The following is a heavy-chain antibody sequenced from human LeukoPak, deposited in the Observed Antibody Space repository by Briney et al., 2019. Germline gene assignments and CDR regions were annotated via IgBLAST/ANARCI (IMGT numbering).Heavy chain of an antibody. V-gene: IGHV1-18*01. CDR1: GYTFTSYG. J-gene: IGHJ5*02. CDR2: ISAYNGNT. D-gene: IGHD4-23*01. CDR3: SRRWAYGGENHP. Sequence: ASVKVSCKASGYTFTSYGISWVRQAPGQGLEWMGWISAYNGNTNYAQTLQGRVTMTTDTSTSTAYMELRSLRSDDTAGYYCSRRWAYGGENHPWGQGTLVTVPS.